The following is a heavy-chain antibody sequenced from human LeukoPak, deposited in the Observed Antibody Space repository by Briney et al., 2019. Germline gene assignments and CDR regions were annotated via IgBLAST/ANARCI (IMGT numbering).Heavy chain of an antibody. CDR3: ARHGYSKSFDY. J-gene: IGHJ4*02. V-gene: IGHV3-64*04. Sequence: GGSLRLSCSALSFTFRNFNMHWVRQAPGKGLQFVSEINTDGGSIDYADSVKGRFTISRDNAKNSLYLQMNSLKTEDTDVYYCARHGYSKSFDYWGQGTLVTVSS. D-gene: IGHD5-24*01. CDR2: INTDGGSI. CDR1: SFTFRNFN.